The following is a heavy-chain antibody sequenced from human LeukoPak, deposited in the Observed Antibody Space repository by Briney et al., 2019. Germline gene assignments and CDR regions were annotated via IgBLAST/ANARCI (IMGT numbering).Heavy chain of an antibody. CDR1: GFTLSSYS. CDR3: PTELEDRDGYLRDR. CDR2: ISSSSSYI. D-gene: IGHD3-22*01. Sequence: AGSLRLACAASGFTLSSYSTNWVRQAPGKGLEWVLLISSSSSYIYYADSVKGRSTISRDNTKNSLYLPMNRRRGRDTAGYSGPTELEDRDGYLRDRLGQGDLVTVSS. J-gene: IGHJ5*02. V-gene: IGHV3-21*01.